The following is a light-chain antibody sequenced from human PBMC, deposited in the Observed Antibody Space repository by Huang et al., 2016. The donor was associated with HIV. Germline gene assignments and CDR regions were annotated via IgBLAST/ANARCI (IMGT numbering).Light chain of an antibody. V-gene: IGKV1-NL1*01. CDR3: QQYHSTPYT. CDR2: AAS. Sequence: DIQMTQSPSSLSASVRNRVTITCRASPAIAKSLAWYQQKPGKAPKLLLYAASRLESGVPSRFSGSGSGTDYTLTISSLQPEDFATYYCQQYHSTPYTFGQGTKLEIK. CDR1: PAIAKS. J-gene: IGKJ2*01.